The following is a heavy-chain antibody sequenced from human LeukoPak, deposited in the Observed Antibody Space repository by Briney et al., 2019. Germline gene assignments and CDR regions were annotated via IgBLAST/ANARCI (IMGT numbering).Heavy chain of an antibody. D-gene: IGHD1-14*01. CDR2: INPNSGGT. Sequence: ASVKVSCKASGYTFTGYYMHWVRQAPGQGLEWMGWINPNSGGTNYAQKFQGRVTMTRDTSISTAYMELSRLRSDDTAVYYCAREGLKPGVNYYGMDVWGQGTTVTVSS. V-gene: IGHV1-2*02. CDR3: AREGLKPGVNYYGMDV. CDR1: GYTFTGYY. J-gene: IGHJ6*02.